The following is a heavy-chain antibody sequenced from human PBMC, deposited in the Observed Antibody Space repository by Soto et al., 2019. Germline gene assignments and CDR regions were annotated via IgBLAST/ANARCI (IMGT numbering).Heavy chain of an antibody. CDR2: ISAYNGNT. CDR3: ARDVDTTFGVVIIPNYYYYYGMDV. CDR1: GYTFTSYG. D-gene: IGHD3-3*01. V-gene: IGHV1-18*01. Sequence: GASVKVSCKASGYTFTSYGISWVRQAPGQGLEWMGWISAYNGNTNYAQKLQGRVTMTTDTSTSTAYMELRSLRSDDTAVYYCARDVDTTFGVVIIPNYYYYYGMDVWGQGTTVTVSS. J-gene: IGHJ6*02.